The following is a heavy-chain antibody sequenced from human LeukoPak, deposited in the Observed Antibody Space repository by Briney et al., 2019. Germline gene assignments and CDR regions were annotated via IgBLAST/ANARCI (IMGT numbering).Heavy chain of an antibody. CDR2: LIGSGGST. Sequence: GGSLRLSCAASGFTFNNYAMNWVRQAPGKGLEWVSTLIGSGGSTYYADPVKGRFTISRDNSKNTLYLQMNSLRAEDTAIYYCTKNQDFWSGYSDYWGQGALVTVSS. CDR3: TKNQDFWSGYSDY. V-gene: IGHV3-23*01. J-gene: IGHJ4*02. D-gene: IGHD3-3*01. CDR1: GFTFNNYA.